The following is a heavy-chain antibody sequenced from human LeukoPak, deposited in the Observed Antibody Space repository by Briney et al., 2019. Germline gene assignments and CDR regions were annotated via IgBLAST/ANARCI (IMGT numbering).Heavy chain of an antibody. CDR3: AKDRPNYFGTNGHYYRRDGDF. J-gene: IGHJ4*02. V-gene: IGHV3-23*01. CDR2: ITGTGEST. CDR1: EFTFSIYA. D-gene: IGHD3-22*01. Sequence: GGSLRLSCAASEFTFSIYAMSWVRQAPGRGLEWVASITGTGESTWYAGSVKGRFTISRDNSKYTVYLQMNSLRAEDTAIYYCAKDRPNYFGTNGHYYRRDGDFWGQGTLVTVSS.